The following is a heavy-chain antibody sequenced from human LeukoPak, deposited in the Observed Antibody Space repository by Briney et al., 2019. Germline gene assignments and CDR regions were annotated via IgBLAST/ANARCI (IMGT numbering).Heavy chain of an antibody. D-gene: IGHD4-17*01. CDR2: IKSKTDGGTT. Sequence: PGGSLRLSCAASRFTFSNAWMSWVRQAPGKVLEWVGHIKSKTDGGTTDYAAPVKGRFTISRDDSKNTLYLQMNSLRTEDTAVYYCTTDRDYGDYPEYYFDYWGQGTLVTVSS. CDR1: RFTFSNAW. CDR3: TTDRDYGDYPEYYFDY. V-gene: IGHV3-15*01. J-gene: IGHJ4*02.